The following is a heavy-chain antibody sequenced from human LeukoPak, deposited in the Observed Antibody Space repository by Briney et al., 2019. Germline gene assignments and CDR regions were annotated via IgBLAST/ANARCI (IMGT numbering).Heavy chain of an antibody. CDR3: ARRTRANYYDSSGYYHFFDY. CDR1: GGSISSSSYY. V-gene: IGHV4-39*01. CDR2: IYYSGST. Sequence: SETLSLTCTVSGGSISSSSYYWGWIRQPPGKGLEWIGSIYYSGSTYYNPSLKSRVTISVDTSKNQFSLKLSSVTAADTAVYYCARRTRANYYDSSGYYHFFDYWGQGTLVTVSS. J-gene: IGHJ4*02. D-gene: IGHD3-22*01.